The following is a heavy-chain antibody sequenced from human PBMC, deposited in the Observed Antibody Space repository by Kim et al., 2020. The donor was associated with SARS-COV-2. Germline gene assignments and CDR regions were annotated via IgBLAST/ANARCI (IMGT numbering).Heavy chain of an antibody. V-gene: IGHV3-48*02. Sequence: GGSLRLSRAASGFTFSSYSMNWVRQAPGKGLEWLSHISSSSSTIYYADSVKGRFTVSRDNAKTSLYLQMNSLRDEDTAIYYCAKDWGTTYFYGSGNYYPFDYWGQGTLVTVSS. CDR2: ISSSSSTI. J-gene: IGHJ4*02. CDR3: AKDWGTTYFYGSGNYYPFDY. CDR1: GFTFSSYS. D-gene: IGHD3-10*01.